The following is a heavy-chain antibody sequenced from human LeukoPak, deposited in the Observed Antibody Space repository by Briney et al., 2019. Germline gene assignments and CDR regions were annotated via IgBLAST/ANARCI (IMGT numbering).Heavy chain of an antibody. CDR2: INSDGGST. J-gene: IGHJ4*02. CDR3: ARRIQGMAPYYFDY. Sequence: GGSLGLSCAASGFTFSSYWVHWVRQAPGKGLVWVSRINSDGGSTSYADSVKGRFTISRDNAKNTLYLQMNSLRAEDTAVYYCARRIQGMAPYYFDYWGQGTLVTVSS. D-gene: IGHD5-24*01. V-gene: IGHV3-74*01. CDR1: GFTFSSYW.